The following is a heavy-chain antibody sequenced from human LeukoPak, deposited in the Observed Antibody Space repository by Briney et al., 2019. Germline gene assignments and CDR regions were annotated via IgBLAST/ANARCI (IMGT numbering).Heavy chain of an antibody. Sequence: PSETLSLTCTVSGASISSYYWSWIRQPAGKGLEWIGRIYTSGSTNYDPSLKSRVTMSVDTSRNQFSLKLSSVTAADTAVYYCASGVRVSKPPYAFDIWGRGTVVTVSS. J-gene: IGHJ3*02. V-gene: IGHV4-4*07. CDR3: ASGVRVSKPPYAFDI. CDR2: IYTSGST. CDR1: GASISSYY. D-gene: IGHD3-3*01.